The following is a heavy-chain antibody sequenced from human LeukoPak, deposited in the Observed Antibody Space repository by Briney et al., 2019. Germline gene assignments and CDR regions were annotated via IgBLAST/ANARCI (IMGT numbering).Heavy chain of an antibody. Sequence: GGSLRLSGAASGFTFSSYAMHWVRQAPGKGLGWVAVISYDGSNKYYADSVKGRFTISRDNSKNTLYLQMNSLRAEDTAVYYCARELRQYYDFWSGYDNWFDPWGQGTLVTVSS. CDR2: ISYDGSNK. J-gene: IGHJ5*02. D-gene: IGHD3-3*01. CDR3: ARELRQYYDFWSGYDNWFDP. CDR1: GFTFSSYA. V-gene: IGHV3-30-3*01.